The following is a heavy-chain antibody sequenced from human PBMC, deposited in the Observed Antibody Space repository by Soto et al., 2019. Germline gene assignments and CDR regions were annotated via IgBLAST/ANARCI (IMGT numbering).Heavy chain of an antibody. D-gene: IGHD3-3*01. J-gene: IGHJ6*02. Sequence: VASVKVSCKASGFTFTSSAVQWVRQARGQRLEWIGWIVVGSGNTNYAQKFQERVTITRDMSTSTAYMELSSLRSEDTAVYYCAAVTGFDFWSGTYYGMDVWGQGTTVTVSS. CDR3: AAVTGFDFWSGTYYGMDV. CDR1: GFTFTSSA. V-gene: IGHV1-58*01. CDR2: IVVGSGNT.